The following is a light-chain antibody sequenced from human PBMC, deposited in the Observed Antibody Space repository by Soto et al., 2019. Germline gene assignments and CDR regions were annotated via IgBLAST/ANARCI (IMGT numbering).Light chain of an antibody. J-gene: IGLJ1*01. CDR1: SSNIGGNS. V-gene: IGLV1-51*01. CDR2: DDN. CDR3: GSWDSSLSAYV. Sequence: HSVMTQPPSVSAAPGQKVTISCSGSSSNIGGNSVSWYQQLPGTAPKLLIYDDNKRPSGIPDRFSGSKSGTSATLGITGFQTGDEADYYFGSWDSSLSAYVFGTGTKLTVL.